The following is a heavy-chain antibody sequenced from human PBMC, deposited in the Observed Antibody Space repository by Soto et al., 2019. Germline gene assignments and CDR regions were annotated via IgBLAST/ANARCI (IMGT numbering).Heavy chain of an antibody. CDR3: ARSGSSLSHYGAGDYYYFAY. CDR1: GGTFSSYA. V-gene: IGHV1-69*01. J-gene: IGHJ4*01. CDR2: IIPIFGTA. D-gene: IGHD5-12*01. Sequence: QVQLVQSGAEVKKPGSSVKVSCKASGGTFSSYAISWVRQAPGQGLEWMGGIIPIFGTANYAQKFQGRATSTADESTSTAYVELTSLTSGDTAVYYCARSGSSLSHYGAGDYYYFAYWGKGPLVPVAS.